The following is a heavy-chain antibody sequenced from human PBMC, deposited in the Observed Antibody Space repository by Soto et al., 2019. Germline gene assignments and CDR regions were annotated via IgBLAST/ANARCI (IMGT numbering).Heavy chain of an antibody. Sequence: ASVKVSCKASGYTFTGYYIHWVRQAPGQGLEWLAGYDPAKDETLYAQTVKGRITVTEDTSAVTAYMELRGLTFDDSAVYYCMRGGWGDSPIDYWGQGTQVTVSS. CDR3: MRGGWGDSPIDY. J-gene: IGHJ4*02. V-gene: IGHV1-24*01. CDR2: YDPAKDET. CDR1: GYTFTGYY. D-gene: IGHD1-26*01.